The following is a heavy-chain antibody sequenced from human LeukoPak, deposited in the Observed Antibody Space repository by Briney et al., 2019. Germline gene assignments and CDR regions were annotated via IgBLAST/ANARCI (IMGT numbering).Heavy chain of an antibody. Sequence: SGGSLRLSCAASGFTFSSYGMHWVRQAPGKGLEWVAVISYDGSNKYYADSVKGRFTTSRDNAKNSLYLQMNSLRAEDTALYYCAKDSRGSGSRYYGMDVWGQGTTVTVSS. CDR2: ISYDGSNK. D-gene: IGHD3-10*01. V-gene: IGHV3-30*18. CDR3: AKDSRGSGSRYYGMDV. J-gene: IGHJ6*02. CDR1: GFTFSSYG.